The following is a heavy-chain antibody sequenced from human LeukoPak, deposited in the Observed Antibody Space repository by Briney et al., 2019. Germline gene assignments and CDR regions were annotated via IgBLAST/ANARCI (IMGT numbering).Heavy chain of an antibody. Sequence: SETLSLTCAVYGGSFSGYYWSWIRQPPGKGLEWIGGINHSGSTNYNPSLKSRVTISVDTSKNQFSLKLSSVTAADTAVYYCARSPGYCSGGSCYPVAYYFDYWGQGTLVTVSS. CDR3: ARSPGYCSGGSCYPVAYYFDY. D-gene: IGHD2-15*01. V-gene: IGHV4-34*01. J-gene: IGHJ4*02. CDR1: GGSFSGYY. CDR2: INHSGST.